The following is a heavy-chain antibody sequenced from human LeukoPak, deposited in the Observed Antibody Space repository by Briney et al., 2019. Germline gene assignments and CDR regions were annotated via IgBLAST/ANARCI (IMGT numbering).Heavy chain of an antibody. CDR1: GGSISSYY. V-gene: IGHV4-59*01. D-gene: IGHD5-12*01. J-gene: IGHJ3*02. Sequence: SETLSLTCTVSGGSISSYYWSWIRQPPGKGLEWIGYIYYSGSTNYNPSLKSRVTISVDTSKNQFSLKLSSLTAADTAVYYCARERGYSGYDPDAFDIWGQGTMVTVSS. CDR3: ARERGYSGYDPDAFDI. CDR2: IYYSGST.